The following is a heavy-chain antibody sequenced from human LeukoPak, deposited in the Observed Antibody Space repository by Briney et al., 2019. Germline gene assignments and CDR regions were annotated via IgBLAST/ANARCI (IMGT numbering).Heavy chain of an antibody. CDR3: TRVSWRGEIF. V-gene: IGHV3-48*03. CDR1: GFTFSSYE. CDR2: ISRGGSPI. J-gene: IGHJ4*02. Sequence: GGSLRLSCAASGFTFSSYEMNWVRQAPGKGLEWVSSISRGGSPIFYADSVRGRFTTSRDNATKSLFLQMTSLRAEDTAVYYCTRVSWRGEIFWGQGTLVSVSS. D-gene: IGHD3-3*01.